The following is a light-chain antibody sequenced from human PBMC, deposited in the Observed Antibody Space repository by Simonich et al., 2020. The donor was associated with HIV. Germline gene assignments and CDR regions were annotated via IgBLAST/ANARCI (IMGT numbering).Light chain of an antibody. V-gene: IGKV4-1*01. CDR3: QQCHTHPHT. CDR2: WGS. CDR1: ESVLSIYKNKNY. Sequence: DIVVTHSPDALAVSLGERATINFKSSESVLSIYKNKNYLAWYQKKPGHPPKLLMYWGSARAPGVPDRFSGSGSGTDFTLTISSLQAEDVAVYFCQQCHTHPHTFGQGTKVEIK. J-gene: IGKJ2*01.